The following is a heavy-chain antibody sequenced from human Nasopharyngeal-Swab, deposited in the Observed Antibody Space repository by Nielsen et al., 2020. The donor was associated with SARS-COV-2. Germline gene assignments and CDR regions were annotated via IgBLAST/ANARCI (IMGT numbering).Heavy chain of an antibody. CDR3: ARDGPYVGYAFDD. J-gene: IGHJ4*02. CDR2: IYYSGST. CDR1: GGPIGSYY. V-gene: IGHV4-59*01. D-gene: IGHD5-18*01. Sequence: SETLSLTCTVSGGPIGSYYWSWIRQPPGKGLEWIGNIYYSGSTNYNPSLKSRVTISADTSKKQFSLNLSSVTAADTAVYYCARDGPYVGYAFDDWGQGTLVTVSS.